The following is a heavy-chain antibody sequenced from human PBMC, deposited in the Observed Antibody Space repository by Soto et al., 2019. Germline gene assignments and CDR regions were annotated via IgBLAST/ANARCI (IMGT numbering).Heavy chain of an antibody. CDR1: GFTFSSYG. CDR3: ARDSKAAAAIVGAFDI. Sequence: QVQLVESGGGVVQPGRSLRLSCAASGFTFSSYGMHWVRQAPGKGLEWVAVIWYDGSNKYYADSVKGRFTISRDNSKNTLYRQMNSLRAEDTAVYYCARDSKAAAAIVGAFDIWGQGTMVTVSS. D-gene: IGHD6-13*01. J-gene: IGHJ3*02. V-gene: IGHV3-33*01. CDR2: IWYDGSNK.